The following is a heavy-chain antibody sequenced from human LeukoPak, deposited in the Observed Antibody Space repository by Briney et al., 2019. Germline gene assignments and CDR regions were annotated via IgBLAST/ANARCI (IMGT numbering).Heavy chain of an antibody. CDR2: IYYSGST. V-gene: IGHV4-59*01. J-gene: IGHJ4*02. CDR1: GGSISNYY. CDR3: ARTSVVTAMPFDY. D-gene: IGHD2-21*02. Sequence: SETLSLTCTVSGGSISNYYCNWIRQPPGKGLEWIGYIYYSGSTDYNPSLKSRVTISLDTSKNQFSLKLTSVTAADTAVYYCARTSVVTAMPFDYWGQETLVTVSS.